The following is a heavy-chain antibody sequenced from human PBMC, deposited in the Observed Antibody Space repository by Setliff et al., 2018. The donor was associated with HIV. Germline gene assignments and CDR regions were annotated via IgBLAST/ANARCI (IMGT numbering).Heavy chain of an antibody. V-gene: IGHV4-4*09. D-gene: IGHD1-26*01. J-gene: IGHJ3*01. Sequence: SETLSLTCTVSGVSITSHYWSWIRQSPGKGLEWIGFGHHSGHTRQNPSLASRVTISVDMSKNQFSLKLNSLSAADTAVYYCARWESAQKAFNPWGHGTMVTVSS. CDR2: GHHSGHT. CDR3: ARWESAQKAFNP. CDR1: GVSITSHY.